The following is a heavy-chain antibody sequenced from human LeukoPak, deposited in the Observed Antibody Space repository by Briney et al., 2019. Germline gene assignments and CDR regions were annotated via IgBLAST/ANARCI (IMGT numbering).Heavy chain of an antibody. CDR1: GGTFSSYA. Sequence: GASVKVSCKASGGTFSSYAISWVRQAPGQGLEWMGRIIPILGIANYAQKFQGRVTITADKSTSTAYMELSSLRSEDTAVYYCARVVDSSGYSWIDWGQGTLVTVSS. CDR3: ARVVDSSGYSWID. V-gene: IGHV1-69*04. J-gene: IGHJ4*02. D-gene: IGHD3-22*01. CDR2: IIPILGIA.